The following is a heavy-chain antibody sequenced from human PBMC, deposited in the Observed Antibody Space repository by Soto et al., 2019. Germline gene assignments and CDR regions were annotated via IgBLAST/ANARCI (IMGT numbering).Heavy chain of an antibody. J-gene: IGHJ4*02. D-gene: IGHD6-6*01. CDR1: GFTFSTYW. CDR2: IKQDGSEI. CDR3: AGGRGVSAPLDY. V-gene: IGHV3-7*03. Sequence: EVQLVESGGGLVQPGGSLRLSCAASGFTFSTYWMNWVRQAPNKGLEWVANIKQDGSEIYYVDSVKGRFTISRDNAKNSLYLQMNSLRAEDTAVYYCAGGRGVSAPLDYWGQGTLLTVSS.